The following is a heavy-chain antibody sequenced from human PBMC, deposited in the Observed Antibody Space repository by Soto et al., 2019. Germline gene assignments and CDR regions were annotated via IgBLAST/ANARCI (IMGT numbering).Heavy chain of an antibody. V-gene: IGHV3-11*01. J-gene: IGHJ4*02. D-gene: IGHD3-22*01. CDR3: SRSLYYYDSSGYLF. CDR2: ISSSGSTI. CDR1: GFTFSDYF. Sequence: GGSLRLSCAASGFTFSDYFMSWFRQAPGKGLEWVSYISSSGSTIYYADSVKGRFTISRDNAKNSLYLQMNSLRAEDTAVYYCSRSLYYYDSSGYLFWGQGNLVTVSS.